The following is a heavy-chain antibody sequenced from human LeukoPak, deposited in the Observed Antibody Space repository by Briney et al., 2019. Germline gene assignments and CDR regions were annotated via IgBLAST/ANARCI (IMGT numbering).Heavy chain of an antibody. CDR3: ARGRRGLYYYDSSGYRDY. CDR1: GGSFSGYY. D-gene: IGHD3-22*01. CDR2: INHSGST. Sequence: SETLSLTCAVYGGSFSGYYWSWIRQPLGKGLEWIGEINHSGSTNYNPSLKSRVTISVDTSKNQFSLKLSSVTAADTAVYYCARGRRGLYYYDSSGYRDYWGQGTLVTVSS. J-gene: IGHJ4*02. V-gene: IGHV4-34*01.